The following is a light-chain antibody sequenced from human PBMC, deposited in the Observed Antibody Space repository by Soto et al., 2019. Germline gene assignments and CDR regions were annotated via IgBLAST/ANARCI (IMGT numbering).Light chain of an antibody. V-gene: IGKV3-15*01. Sequence: EVVMTQSPATLSVSPGKRATLSCRASQSVSSNLAWYQHKPGQAPRLLIYGASTRATGIPARFSGSGSGTEFTLIISSLQSEDSAVYYCQQYNSWLWTFGQGTKVDIK. CDR1: QSVSSN. CDR3: QQYNSWLWT. CDR2: GAS. J-gene: IGKJ1*01.